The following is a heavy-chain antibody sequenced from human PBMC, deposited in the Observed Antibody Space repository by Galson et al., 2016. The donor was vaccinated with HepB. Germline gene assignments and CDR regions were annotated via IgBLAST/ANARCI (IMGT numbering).Heavy chain of an antibody. D-gene: IGHD4-23*01. J-gene: IGHJ3*02. V-gene: IGHV3-7*01. CDR3: AREGFGGFDI. CDR1: GFTFINYW. CDR2: IKQAGSEK. Sequence: SLRLSCAASGFTFINYWMSWVRQAPGKGLEWVANIKQAGSEKSYVDSVKGRFTVSRDNAKNSLYLQMNSLRAEDTAVYYCAREGFGGFDIWGQGTLVTVSS.